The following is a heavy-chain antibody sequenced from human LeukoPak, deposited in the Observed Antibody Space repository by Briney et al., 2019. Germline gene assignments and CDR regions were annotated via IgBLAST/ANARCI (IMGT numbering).Heavy chain of an antibody. D-gene: IGHD6-19*01. CDR2: ISSSSSTI. Sequence: GGSLRLSCAASGFTFSSYSMNWVRQAPGKGLKWVSYISSSSSTIYYADSVKGRFTISRDNAKNSLYLQMNSLRAEDTAVYYCARDPDSIAVAGFDYWGQGTLVTVSS. CDR3: ARDPDSIAVAGFDY. J-gene: IGHJ4*02. V-gene: IGHV3-48*04. CDR1: GFTFSSYS.